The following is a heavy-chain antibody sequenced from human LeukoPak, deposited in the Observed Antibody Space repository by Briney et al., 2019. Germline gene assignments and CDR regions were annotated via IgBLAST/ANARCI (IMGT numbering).Heavy chain of an antibody. D-gene: IGHD3-16*02. CDR3: AKRGFHYSILEY. CDR1: GFSLRSYG. CDR2: IRFDGSNN. J-gene: IGHJ4*02. Sequence: GGSLRLSCAASGFSLRSYGMHWVRQAPGKGLEWVAFIRFDGSNNYYADSVKGRFTISRDTSKNTLYLQMNSLRAGDTAVYYCAKRGFHYSILEYWGQGTLVTVSS. V-gene: IGHV3-30*02.